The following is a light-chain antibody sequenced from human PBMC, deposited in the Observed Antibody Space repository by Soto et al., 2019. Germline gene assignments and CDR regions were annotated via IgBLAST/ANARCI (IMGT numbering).Light chain of an antibody. J-gene: IGKJ4*01. Sequence: DIQMTQSPSSLSAPVGHRVTITCRASQGINNYLAWYQQKPGKVPKVLIYAASTLQSGVPSRFSGSGSGTDFTLTISSLQPEDAEIYYCQKYNGVPLTFGGETKVDIK. CDR3: QKYNGVPLT. V-gene: IGKV1-27*01. CDR2: AAS. CDR1: QGINNY.